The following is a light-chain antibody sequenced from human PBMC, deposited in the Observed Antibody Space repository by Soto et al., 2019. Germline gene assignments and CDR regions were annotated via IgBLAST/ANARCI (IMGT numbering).Light chain of an antibody. V-gene: IGKV3-11*01. Sequence: IASTQTPPIPSWTPGERAILSGRARQSVSSYLAGYQQKPCQAPRLLIYDASNRATGIPARFSGSGSGTDFTLTISSLEPEDFAVYYCQQRSNWPPGITFGQGTRLEIK. CDR3: QQRSNWPPGIT. CDR1: QSVSSY. J-gene: IGKJ5*01. CDR2: DAS.